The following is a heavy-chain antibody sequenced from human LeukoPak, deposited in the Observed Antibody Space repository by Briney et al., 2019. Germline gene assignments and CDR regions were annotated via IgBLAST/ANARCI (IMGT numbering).Heavy chain of an antibody. CDR2: ISGSGSYI. CDR3: VRERFHGSGAPKFDF. CDR1: GFTFSDYS. V-gene: IGHV3-21*06. D-gene: IGHD3-10*01. J-gene: IGHJ4*02. Sequence: GGSLRLSCAASGFTFSDYSMNWVRQTPRKGLEWGWCISGSGSYIYYADSEKGRFTISRDNAKNSLHLQVNSLRAEDTAVYYCVRERFHGSGAPKFDFWGQGTLVTVSS.